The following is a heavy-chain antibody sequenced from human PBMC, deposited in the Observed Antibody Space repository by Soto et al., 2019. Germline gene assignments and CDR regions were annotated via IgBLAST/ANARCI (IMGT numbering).Heavy chain of an antibody. D-gene: IGHD2-2*01. V-gene: IGHV1-24*01. CDR2: FDPEDGET. Sequence: ASVKVSCKVSGYTHTELSMHWVRQAPGKGLEWMGGFDPEDGETIYAQKFQGRVTMTEDTSTDTAYMELSSLRSEDTAVYYCATVYPLSAALNDAFDIWGQGTMVTVSS. CDR1: GYTHTELS. J-gene: IGHJ3*02. CDR3: ATVYPLSAALNDAFDI.